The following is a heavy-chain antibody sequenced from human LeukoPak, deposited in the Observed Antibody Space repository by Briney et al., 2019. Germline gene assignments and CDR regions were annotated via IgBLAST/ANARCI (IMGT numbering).Heavy chain of an antibody. V-gene: IGHV4-59*01. J-gene: IGHJ4*02. D-gene: IGHD4-23*01. Sequence: PSETLSLTCTVSGGSISSYYWSWIRQPPGKGLEWIGYIYYSGSTNYNPSLKSRVTISVDTSKNQFSLKLSSVTAADTAVYYCARVYYGGNSEGFDHWGQGTLVTVSS. CDR3: ARVYYGGNSEGFDH. CDR1: GGSISSYY. CDR2: IYYSGST.